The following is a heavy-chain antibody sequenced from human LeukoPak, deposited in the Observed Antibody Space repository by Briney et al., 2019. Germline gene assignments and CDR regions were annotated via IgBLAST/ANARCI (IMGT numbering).Heavy chain of an antibody. CDR1: GLTLSSYW. CDR2: IWYDGSNK. CDR3: ARGGYRNAFDI. D-gene: IGHD5-12*01. J-gene: IGHJ3*02. V-gene: IGHV3-33*08. Sequence: PGGSLRLSCAASGLTLSSYWMHWVRQAPGKGLEWVAVIWYDGSNKYYADSVKGRFTISRDNSKNTLYLQMISLRAEDTAVYYCARGGYRNAFDIWGQGTMVTVSS.